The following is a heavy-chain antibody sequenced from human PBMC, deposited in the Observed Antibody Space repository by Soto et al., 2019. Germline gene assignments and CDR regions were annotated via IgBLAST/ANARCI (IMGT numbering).Heavy chain of an antibody. D-gene: IGHD5-12*01. V-gene: IGHV4-39*01. Sequence: QLQLQESGPGLVKPSETLSLTCTVSGGSLSSSSSYWGWIRHPPGKGLEWIGSMSYSGSTYHNPSLKSRVTLSVDTSQSRFSLKLTSVTAADTAVYYCARHRVPSVYDPIPGCFDSWGQGILVTASS. CDR1: GGSLSSSSSY. J-gene: IGHJ4*02. CDR3: ARHRVPSVYDPIPGCFDS. CDR2: MSYSGST.